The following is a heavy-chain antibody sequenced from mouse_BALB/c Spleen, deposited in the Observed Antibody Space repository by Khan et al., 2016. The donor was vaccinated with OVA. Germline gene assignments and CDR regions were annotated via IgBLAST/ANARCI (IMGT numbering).Heavy chain of an antibody. CDR1: GYTFTEYT. D-gene: IGHD3-3*01. Sequence: VQLKESGPELVKPGASVKISCKTSGYTFTEYTLHWVKQSHGKSLEWIGVINPKNGVTSYNQKFKGKAKLTVDKSSSTAYMEFRSLTSEESAVYYCARDAGRYWGQGTSVTVSS. J-gene: IGHJ4*01. V-gene: IGHV1-18*01. CDR3: ARDAGRY. CDR2: INPKNGVT.